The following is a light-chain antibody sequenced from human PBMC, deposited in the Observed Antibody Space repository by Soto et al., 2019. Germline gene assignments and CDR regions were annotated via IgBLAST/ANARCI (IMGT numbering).Light chain of an antibody. CDR2: GPA. V-gene: IGKV3-20*01. Sequence: EIVLTQSPGTLSLSPGERATLSCRASQSVYNNYLAWYQQKPGQPPKLLIFGPASRATGIPDRFSASGSGTDFTLTISRLEPEYSAVYYCQQFGGSPPVTFGGGTKVEIK. CDR1: QSVYNNY. J-gene: IGKJ4*01. CDR3: QQFGGSPPVT.